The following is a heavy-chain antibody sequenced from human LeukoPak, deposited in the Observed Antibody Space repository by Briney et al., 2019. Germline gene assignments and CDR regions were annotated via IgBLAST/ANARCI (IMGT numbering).Heavy chain of an antibody. CDR1: GGSISSSSYY. CDR3: ARRLYYYGSGSYFDY. CDR2: IYYSGSI. J-gene: IGHJ4*02. D-gene: IGHD3-10*01. V-gene: IGHV4-39*01. Sequence: PSETLSLTCTVSGGSISSSSYYWGWIRQPPGKGLEWIGSIYYSGSIYYNPSLKSRVTISVDTSKNQFSLKLSSVTAADTAVYYCARRLYYYGSGSYFDYWGQGTLVTVSS.